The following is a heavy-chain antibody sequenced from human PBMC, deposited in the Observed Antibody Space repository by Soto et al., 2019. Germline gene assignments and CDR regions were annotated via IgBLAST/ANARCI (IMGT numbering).Heavy chain of an antibody. V-gene: IGHV1-2*02. CDR3: ARDRSSGAGWFDP. J-gene: IGHJ5*02. CDR1: GYTVTGYY. CDR2: INPNSGGT. Sequence: ASVKVSCKASGYTVTGYYMHCVRQASGQGLEWMGWINPNSGGTNYAQKFQGRVTMTRDTSISTAYMELSRLRSDDTAVYYCARDRSSGAGWFDPWGQGTLVTVSS. D-gene: IGHD6-19*01.